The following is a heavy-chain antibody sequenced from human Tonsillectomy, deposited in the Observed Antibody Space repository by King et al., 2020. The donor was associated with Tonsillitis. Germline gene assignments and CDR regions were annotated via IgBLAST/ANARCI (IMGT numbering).Heavy chain of an antibody. J-gene: IGHJ6*03. CDR2: IKQSGST. V-gene: IGHV4-34*01. D-gene: IGHD3-3*01. CDR1: GGSFSGYY. Sequence: VQIQQWGAGLLTPSETLSLTCAVYGGSFSGYYWSWIRQPPGKGLEWVGAIKQSGSTNYNASLKSRVSISVYTSTIQFSLKLSSVTAADTAVYYCARGPPILRFLEGTTYYMDVWGKGTTVTVSS. CDR3: ARGPPILRFLEGTTYYMDV.